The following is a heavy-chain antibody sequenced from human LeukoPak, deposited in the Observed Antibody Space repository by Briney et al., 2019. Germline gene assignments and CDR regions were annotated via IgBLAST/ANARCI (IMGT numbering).Heavy chain of an antibody. CDR2: VYYAGRI. CDR1: AGSLSNYY. D-gene: IGHD6-6*01. V-gene: IGHV4-59*08. Sequence: PSQTLSPTCTLAAGSLSNYYWSWIRQPPGKGLEWIGYVYYAGRISHNPSLKSRVTISGDRPRHQFSLKLNSVTAAGTAVYYCTRRGGRSSSDWFDPWGQGGMVSVCS. CDR3: TRRGGRSSSDWFDP. J-gene: IGHJ5*02.